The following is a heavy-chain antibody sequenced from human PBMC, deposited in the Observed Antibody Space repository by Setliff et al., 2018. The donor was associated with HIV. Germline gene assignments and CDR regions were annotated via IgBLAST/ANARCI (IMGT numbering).Heavy chain of an antibody. J-gene: IGHJ5*02. CDR2: VSQSGST. Sequence: SETLSLTCSVSGVSINRTDHYWGWIRQSPGKRLEGIGSVSQSGSTYYNPSIKSRITISVARSKNLFSLKLISVTAADQGVYYCARVPVAGANWFDPWGLGTLVTVSS. D-gene: IGHD2-21*01. CDR3: ARVPVAGANWFDP. V-gene: IGHV4-39*01. CDR1: GVSINRTDHY.